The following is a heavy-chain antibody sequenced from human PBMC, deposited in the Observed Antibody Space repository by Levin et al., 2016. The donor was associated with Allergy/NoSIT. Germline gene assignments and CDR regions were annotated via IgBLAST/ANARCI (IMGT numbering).Heavy chain of an antibody. V-gene: IGHV3-66*02. Sequence: GGSLRLSCAASGFTVSSNYMSWVRQAPGKGLEWVSVIYSGGSTYYADSVKGRFTISRDNSKNTLYLQMNSLRAEDTAVYYCARDAELYSYGMDVWGQGTTVTVSS. CDR3: ARDAELYSYGMDV. D-gene: IGHD1-26*01. CDR1: GFTVSSNY. J-gene: IGHJ6*02. CDR2: IYSGGST.